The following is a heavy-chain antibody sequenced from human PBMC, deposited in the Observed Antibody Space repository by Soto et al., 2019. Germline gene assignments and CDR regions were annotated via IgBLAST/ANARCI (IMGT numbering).Heavy chain of an antibody. CDR3: AETLGSTPTQNFDY. CDR2: ISGTGDSA. CDR1: RFTFTHYA. Sequence: EVQLLESGGGLVQPGGSLRLSCAPSRFTFTHYAMIWVRQAPGKGLEWVSSISGTGDSAYYADSVKGRFTVARDNSQNTLYLQMNSLRAEDTAVYYCAETLGSTPTQNFDYWGQGTLVTVFS. J-gene: IGHJ4*02. V-gene: IGHV3-23*01. D-gene: IGHD7-27*01.